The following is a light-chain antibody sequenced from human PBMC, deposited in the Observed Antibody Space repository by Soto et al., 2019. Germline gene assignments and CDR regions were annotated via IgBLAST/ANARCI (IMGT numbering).Light chain of an antibody. V-gene: IGLV2-14*01. Sequence: QSALTQPASVSGSPVQSITISCTGTSSDVGGYNYVSWYQQHPGKAPKLMIYEVSHRPSGVSNRFSGSKSGNTASLTISGLQTEDEADYYCSSYTGSSTLGFGTGTKLTVL. J-gene: IGLJ1*01. CDR3: SSYTGSSTLG. CDR1: SSDVGGYNY. CDR2: EVS.